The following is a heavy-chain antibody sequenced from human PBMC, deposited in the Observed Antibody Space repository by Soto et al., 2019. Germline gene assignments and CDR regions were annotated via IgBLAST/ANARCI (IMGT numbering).Heavy chain of an antibody. V-gene: IGHV1-69*13. D-gene: IGHD5-12*01. CDR1: GGTFSSYA. CDR3: ARPSGYDQYYYYYYGMDV. J-gene: IGHJ6*02. CDR2: IIPIFGTA. Sequence: GASVKVSCKASGGTFSSYAISWVRQAPGQGLEWMGGIIPIFGTANYAQKFQGRVTITADESTSTAYMELSSLRSEDTAVYYCARPSGYDQYYYYYYGMDVWGQGTTVTAP.